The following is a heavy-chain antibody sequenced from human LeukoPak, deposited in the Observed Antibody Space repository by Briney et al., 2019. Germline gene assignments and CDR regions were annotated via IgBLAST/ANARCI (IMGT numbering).Heavy chain of an antibody. CDR3: ARVAAAVYYYYGTVI. CDR2: IYSGGST. D-gene: IGHD6-13*01. V-gene: IGHV3-66*01. CDR1: VFTVSSNY. Sequence: PGGSLRLSCAASVFTVSSNYMSWLRQAPGKGLEWVSVIYSGGSTYYADSVKGRFTISRDNSKNTLYLQMNSLRAEDTAVYYCARVAAAVYYYYGTVICGQGTTVTVSS. J-gene: IGHJ6*01.